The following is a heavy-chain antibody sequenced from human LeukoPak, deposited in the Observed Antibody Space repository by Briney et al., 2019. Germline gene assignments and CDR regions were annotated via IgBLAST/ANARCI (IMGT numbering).Heavy chain of an antibody. J-gene: IGHJ5*02. CDR1: GGSFSVYY. CDR3: ASVPWSDVSGHNGWFDP. V-gene: IGHV4-34*01. Sequence: SETLSLTCAVYGGSFSVYYWCWVRHRPGKGMEWNGEINHSGSTNYNPSLKSRVTISVDTSKNQFSLKLSSVTAADTAVYYCASVPWSDVSGHNGWFDPWGQGTLVTVSS. D-gene: IGHD1-1*01. CDR2: INHSGST.